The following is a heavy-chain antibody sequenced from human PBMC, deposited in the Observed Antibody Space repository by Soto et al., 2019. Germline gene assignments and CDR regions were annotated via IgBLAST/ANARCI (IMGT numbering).Heavy chain of an antibody. J-gene: IGHJ4*02. V-gene: IGHV3-23*01. D-gene: IGHD2-21*02. CDR3: SKPSGVGDARGFFAY. Sequence: GGSLRLSCAASGFAFTNYAMSWVRQAPGKGLEWVSSMSGGGGSTYYADSVKGRFTISRDISKNTLYLQMNSLTAEDTAVYYCSKPSGVGDARGFFAYWGRGTLVTVSS. CDR1: GFAFTNYA. CDR2: MSGGGGST.